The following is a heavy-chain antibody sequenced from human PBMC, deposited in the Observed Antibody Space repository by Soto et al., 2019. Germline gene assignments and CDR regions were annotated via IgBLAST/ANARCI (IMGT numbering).Heavy chain of an antibody. CDR2: INPSGGST. J-gene: IGHJ2*01. V-gene: IGHV1-46*03. D-gene: IGHD2-2*01. CDR1: GYTFTSYY. Sequence: QVQLVQSGAEVKKPGASVKVSCKASGYTFTSYYMHWVRQAPGQGLEWMGIINPSGGSTSYAQKFKGRVTMTRDTSTSTVYMELSSLRSEDTAVYYCARSTNPRVKDWYFDLWGRGTLVTVSS. CDR3: ARSTNPRVKDWYFDL.